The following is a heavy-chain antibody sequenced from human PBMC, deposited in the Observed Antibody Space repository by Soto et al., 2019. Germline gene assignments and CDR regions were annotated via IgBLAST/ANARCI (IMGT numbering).Heavy chain of an antibody. CDR3: ARDLVGYGYNWNYFDY. J-gene: IGHJ4*02. D-gene: IGHD1-20*01. Sequence: SETLSLTCTVSGGSISSYYWSWIRQPPGKGLEWIGYIYYSGSTNYNPSLKSRVTISVDTSKNQFSLKLSSVTAADTAVYYCARDLVGYGYNWNYFDYWGQGTLVTVSS. CDR2: IYYSGST. CDR1: GGSISSYY. V-gene: IGHV4-59*01.